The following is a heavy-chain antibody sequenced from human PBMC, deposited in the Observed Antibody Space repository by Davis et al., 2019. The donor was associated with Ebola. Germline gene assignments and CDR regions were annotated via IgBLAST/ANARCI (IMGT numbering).Heavy chain of an antibody. Sequence: GESLKISCAASGFTFSRFGMHWVRQPPGKGLEWLTYISYDGSEKFYADSVKGRFSISRDNSKNTLFLQFNGLSDDDTAVYYCVRDFFEFAGSSFSDYWGQGTLVTVSS. CDR3: VRDFFEFAGSSFSDY. CDR1: GFTFSRFG. J-gene: IGHJ4*02. V-gene: IGHV3-30*03. CDR2: ISYDGSEK. D-gene: IGHD6-6*01.